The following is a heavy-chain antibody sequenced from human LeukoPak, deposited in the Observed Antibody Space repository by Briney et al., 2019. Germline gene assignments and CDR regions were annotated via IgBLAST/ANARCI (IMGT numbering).Heavy chain of an antibody. CDR1: GGSFSGYY. CDR2: IYHSGST. CDR3: ARVTWEGIYYYCMDV. D-gene: IGHD1-14*01. Sequence: PSETLSLTCAVYGGSFSGYYWAWIRQPPGKGLQWIGSIYHSGSTNYNPSLKSRVTISVDTSKNQFSLKLSSVTAADTAVYYCARVTWEGIYYYCMDVWGKGTTVTISS. J-gene: IGHJ6*03. V-gene: IGHV4-34*01.